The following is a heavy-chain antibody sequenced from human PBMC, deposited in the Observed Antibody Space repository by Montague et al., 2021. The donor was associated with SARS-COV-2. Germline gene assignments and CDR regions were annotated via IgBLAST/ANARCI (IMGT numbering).Heavy chain of an antibody. CDR2: INHFGST. J-gene: IGHJ4*02. Sequence: SETLSLTCGVYGGSFSGYYWNWIRQPPGKGLEWIGEINHFGSTYYNPSLKSRVTISVDTSKNQFSLNLSSVTAADTALYFCARGPYDYVWGSYRLFFDYWGQGTLVTVSS. D-gene: IGHD3-16*02. CDR1: GGSFSGYY. CDR3: ARGPYDYVWGSYRLFFDY. V-gene: IGHV4-34*01.